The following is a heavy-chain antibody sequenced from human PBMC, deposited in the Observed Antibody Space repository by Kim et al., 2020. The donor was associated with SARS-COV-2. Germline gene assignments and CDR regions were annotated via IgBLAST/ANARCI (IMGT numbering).Heavy chain of an antibody. J-gene: IGHJ4*02. Sequence: ASVKVSCKASGYTFTSYYMHWVRQAPGQGLEWMGIINPSGGSTSYAQKFQGRVTMTRDTSTSTVYMELSSLRSEDTAVYYCARATYYYDSSGYTLRYWGQGTLVTVSS. V-gene: IGHV1-46*01. D-gene: IGHD3-22*01. CDR3: ARATYYYDSSGYTLRY. CDR1: GYTFTSYY. CDR2: INPSGGST.